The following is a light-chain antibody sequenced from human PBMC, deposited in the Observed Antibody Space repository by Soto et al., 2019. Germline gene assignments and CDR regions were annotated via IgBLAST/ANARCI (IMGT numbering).Light chain of an antibody. Sequence: QSALTQPASVSGSPGQSIAISCTDTSSDVGGYDYVSWYQQQPDKAPKLMIYEVTKRPSGVSTRFSGSKSGNTASLTIAGLQAEDEADYYCSAHTSGSTRVFGTGTKLTVL. J-gene: IGLJ1*01. CDR1: SSDVGGYDY. CDR3: SAHTSGSTRV. V-gene: IGLV2-14*01. CDR2: EVT.